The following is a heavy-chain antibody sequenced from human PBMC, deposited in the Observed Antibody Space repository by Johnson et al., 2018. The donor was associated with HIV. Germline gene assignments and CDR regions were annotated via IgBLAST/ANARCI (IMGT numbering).Heavy chain of an antibody. V-gene: IGHV3-48*04. CDR1: GFTFRNYG. CDR2: ISTTGTTI. J-gene: IGHJ3*02. Sequence: VRLVESGGGVVQPGRSLRLSCAASGFTFRNYGMHWVRQAPGRGLEWISYISTTGTTIYYAESVKGRFTISRDNAKNTLYLQMNSRRAEDTAVYYCAKSGLFVLVVYAPDVFDIWGQGTMVTVSS. D-gene: IGHD2-8*02. CDR3: AKSGLFVLVVYAPDVFDI.